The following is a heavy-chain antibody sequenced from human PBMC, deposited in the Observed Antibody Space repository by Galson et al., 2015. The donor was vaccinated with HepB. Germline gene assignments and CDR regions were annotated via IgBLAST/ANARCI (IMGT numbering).Heavy chain of an antibody. CDR1: GGTFSSYA. Sequence: SVKVSCKASGGTFSSYAISWVRQAPGQGLEWMGGIIPIFGTANYAQKFQGRVTITADESTSTAYMELSSLRSEDTAVYYCARGNSSGWLVYYYYGMDVWGQGTTVTVSS. J-gene: IGHJ6*02. CDR2: IIPIFGTA. D-gene: IGHD6-19*01. V-gene: IGHV1-69*13. CDR3: ARGNSSGWLVYYYYGMDV.